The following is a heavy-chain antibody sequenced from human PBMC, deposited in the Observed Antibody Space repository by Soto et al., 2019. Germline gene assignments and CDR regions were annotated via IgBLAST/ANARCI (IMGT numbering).Heavy chain of an antibody. Sequence: QITLKESGPTLVKPTQTLTLTCTFSGFSLTTSGVGVGWIRQPPGKGLEWLAVIYLDDEKRYSPSLQSRLTITKDTSKNQVDLTVTNMNPADTGTYYCAHRLYASSDDDCDMWGQGTMVYVSS. V-gene: IGHV2-5*02. J-gene: IGHJ3*02. D-gene: IGHD6-6*01. CDR3: AHRLYASSDDDCDM. CDR2: IYLDDEK. CDR1: GFSLTTSGVG.